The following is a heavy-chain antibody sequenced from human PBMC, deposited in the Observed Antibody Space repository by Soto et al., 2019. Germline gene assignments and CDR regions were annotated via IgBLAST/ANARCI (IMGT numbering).Heavy chain of an antibody. D-gene: IGHD4-4*01. CDR1: GYTFTSYA. CDR2: INAGNGNT. Sequence: QVQLVQSGAEVKKPGASVKVSCKASGYTFTSYAMHWVRQAPGQRLEWMGWINAGNGNTKYSQKFQGRVTITRDTSASTAYMELSSLRSEDTAVYYCASSYSNYALIDYYYYGMDFWGQGTTVTVSS. V-gene: IGHV1-3*01. CDR3: ASSYSNYALIDYYYYGMDF. J-gene: IGHJ6*02.